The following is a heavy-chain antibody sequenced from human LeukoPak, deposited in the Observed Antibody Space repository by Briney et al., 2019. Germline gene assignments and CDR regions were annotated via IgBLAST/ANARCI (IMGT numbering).Heavy chain of an antibody. Sequence: GGSLRLSCAASGFTFSSYSMNWVRQAPGKGLEWVSSISSSSSYIYYADSVKGRFTISRDNAKNALYLQMNSLRAEDTAVYYCARRGSAAAGDYWGREPWSPSPQ. CDR2: ISSSSSYI. V-gene: IGHV3-21*01. D-gene: IGHD6-13*01. J-gene: IGHJ4*02. CDR1: GFTFSSYS. CDR3: ARRGSAAAGDY.